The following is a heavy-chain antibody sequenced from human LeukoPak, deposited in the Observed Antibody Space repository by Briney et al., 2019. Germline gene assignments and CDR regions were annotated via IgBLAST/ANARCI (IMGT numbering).Heavy chain of an antibody. V-gene: IGHV4-34*01. CDR3: ATGSVVVTATPGYFQH. CDR1: GGSFSNYY. Sequence: SETLSLTCAVYGGSFSNYYWTWIRQPPGKGLEWIGEIYHSGTTNYNPSLKSRVTISVDTSKNQFSLKLSSVTAADTAVYYCATGSVVVTATPGYFQHWGQGTLVTVSS. D-gene: IGHD2-21*02. CDR2: IYHSGTT. J-gene: IGHJ1*01.